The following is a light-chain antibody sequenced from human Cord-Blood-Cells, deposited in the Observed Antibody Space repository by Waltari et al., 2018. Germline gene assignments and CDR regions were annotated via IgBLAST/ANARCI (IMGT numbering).Light chain of an antibody. Sequence: DIVMTQSPDSLAVSLGERATINCKSSQSVLYSSNNKNYLAWYQQKPGQPPKLLIYWASTRESGVPDRFSGSGSGTDFTLTISSLQAEDVAVYYCQQYYSTPIFIFGPGTKVDIK. CDR3: QQYYSTPIFI. CDR1: QSVLYSSNNKNY. V-gene: IGKV4-1*01. J-gene: IGKJ3*01. CDR2: WAS.